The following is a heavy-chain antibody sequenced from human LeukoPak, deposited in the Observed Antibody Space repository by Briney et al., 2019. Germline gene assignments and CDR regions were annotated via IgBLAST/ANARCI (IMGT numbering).Heavy chain of an antibody. D-gene: IGHD2-15*01. CDR3: ARDLGVCSGGTCYPVYDY. CDR1: GIIVSRYW. Sequence: PGGSLRLSCAASGIIVSRYWMTWVRQAPGKGLEWVADIKEDGSEKHYVDSVKGRFTTSRDNAENSLYLQMNSLRAEDTAIYYCARDLGVCSGGTCYPVYDYWGQGIPVTVSS. V-gene: IGHV3-7*01. CDR2: IKEDGSEK. J-gene: IGHJ4*02.